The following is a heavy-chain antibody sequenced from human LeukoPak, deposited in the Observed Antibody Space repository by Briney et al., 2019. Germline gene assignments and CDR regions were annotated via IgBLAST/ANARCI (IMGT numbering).Heavy chain of an antibody. CDR3: ATGCSGGSCFRGSWFDP. V-gene: IGHV4-38-2*01. J-gene: IGHJ5*02. Sequence: SETLSLTCAVSGYSISSGYYWDWFRQPPGEGLEWIGSIFHTGSTYYNPSLKNRVTISMDTSKNHFSLRLTSVTAADTALYYCATGCSGGSCFRGSWFDPWGQGTLVTVSS. CDR2: IFHTGST. CDR1: GYSISSGYY. D-gene: IGHD2-15*01.